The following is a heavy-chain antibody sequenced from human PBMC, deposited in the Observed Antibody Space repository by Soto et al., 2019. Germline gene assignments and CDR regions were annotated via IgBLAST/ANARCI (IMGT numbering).Heavy chain of an antibody. Sequence: SETLSLSGALSGGSVSRGRYYWSWIRQPPGKGLECIGYIYYTGSTVYNPSFKSRVTISVDTSKNQFSLKLNSVTAADTAVYYCARDLWGYCGTDCYPLDVWGQGTTVTVSS. CDR1: GGSVSRGRYY. J-gene: IGHJ6*02. D-gene: IGHD2-21*02. V-gene: IGHV4-61*01. CDR2: IYYTGST. CDR3: ARDLWGYCGTDCYPLDV.